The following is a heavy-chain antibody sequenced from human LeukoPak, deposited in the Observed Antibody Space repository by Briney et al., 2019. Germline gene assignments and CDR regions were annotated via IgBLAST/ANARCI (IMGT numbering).Heavy chain of an antibody. CDR2: ISGGGGST. CDR3: ARGSSSWSDFDY. D-gene: IGHD6-13*01. Sequence: GGSLRLSCAASGFTFSSYAMSWVRQAPGKGLEWVSAISGGGGSTYYADSVKGRFTISRDNAKNSLYLQMNSLRAEDTAVYYCARGSSSWSDFDYWGQGTLVTVSS. J-gene: IGHJ4*02. V-gene: IGHV3-23*01. CDR1: GFTFSSYA.